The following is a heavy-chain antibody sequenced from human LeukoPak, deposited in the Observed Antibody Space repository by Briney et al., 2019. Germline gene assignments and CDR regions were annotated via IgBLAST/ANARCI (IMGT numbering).Heavy chain of an antibody. Sequence: PSETLSLTCTVSGGSITTDNYYWDWIRQSPGRGLEWIGSLYYGGSTYYNPSLKSRLTISVDTSKNQFSLQLSSVTAADTAVYYCARFRYSSSWHGVDYWGQGTLVTVSS. CDR1: GGSITTDNYY. D-gene: IGHD6-13*01. V-gene: IGHV4-39*07. CDR3: ARFRYSSSWHGVDY. CDR2: LYYGGST. J-gene: IGHJ4*02.